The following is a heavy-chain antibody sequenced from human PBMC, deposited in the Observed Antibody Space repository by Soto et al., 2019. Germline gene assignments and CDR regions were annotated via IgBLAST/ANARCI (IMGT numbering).Heavy chain of an antibody. J-gene: IGHJ4*02. CDR2: MNPNTGNT. Sequence: QVQLVQSGAAVKKPGASVRVSCQASGYTFISFDINWVRQATGQGLEWMGWMNPNTGNTGYEQKFQGRVTMTRNTSIGTAYMELSSLTSEDTAVYYCARRKERSGPYYLDSWGQGTLVTVSS. CDR1: GYTFISFD. V-gene: IGHV1-8*01. CDR3: ARRKERSGPYYLDS. D-gene: IGHD6-25*01.